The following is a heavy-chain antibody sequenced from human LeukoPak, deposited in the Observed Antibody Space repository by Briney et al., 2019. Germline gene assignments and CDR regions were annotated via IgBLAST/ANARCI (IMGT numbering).Heavy chain of an antibody. CDR3: ARGSSTSPNWFDP. J-gene: IGHJ5*02. CDR1: GFSFSSYW. D-gene: IGHD2-2*01. V-gene: IGHV3-7*01. Sequence: GGSLRLSCAASGFSFSSYWMSWVRQAPGKGLEWVATIKLDGSEKYYVDSVKGRFTISRDNAKNSLYLQMNSLRAEDTAVYYCARGSSTSPNWFDPWGQGTLVTVSS. CDR2: IKLDGSEK.